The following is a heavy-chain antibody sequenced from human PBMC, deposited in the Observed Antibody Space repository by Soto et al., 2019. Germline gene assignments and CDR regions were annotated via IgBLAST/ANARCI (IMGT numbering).Heavy chain of an antibody. CDR3: ARESYYYDSSGYSHVGNNSFDP. J-gene: IGHJ5*02. CDR2: VKHSGST. Sequence: PSETLSLTCVGYGGSFSGYYWSWIRKPPGPGLEWVGEVKHSGSTNYNPSLKSRVTISVDTSKNQFSLKLSSVTAADTAVYYCARESYYYDSSGYSHVGNNSFDPWGQGTLVTVYS. V-gene: IGHV4-34*01. D-gene: IGHD3-22*01. CDR1: GGSFSGYY.